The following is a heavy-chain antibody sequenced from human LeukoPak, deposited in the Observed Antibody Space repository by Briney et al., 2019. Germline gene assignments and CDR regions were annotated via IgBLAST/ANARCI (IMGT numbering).Heavy chain of an antibody. D-gene: IGHD2-15*01. CDR1: GGSISSSSYY. CDR3: ARGRYVDVVVVAADFDY. CDR2: IYYGGST. J-gene: IGHJ4*02. Sequence: PSETLSLTCTVSGGSISSSSYYWGWIRQPPGKGLEWIGSIYYGGSTYYNPSLKSRVTISVDTSKNQFSLKLSSVTAADTAVYYCARGRYVDVVVVAADFDYWGQGTLVTVSS. V-gene: IGHV4-39*07.